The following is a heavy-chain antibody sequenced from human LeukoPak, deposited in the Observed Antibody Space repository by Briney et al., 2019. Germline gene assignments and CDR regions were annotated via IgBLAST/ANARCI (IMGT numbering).Heavy chain of an antibody. Sequence: PSETLSLTCTVAGGSISSYYWSWIRHPPGKGLEWVGYIYYIGTTNYNPSLKSRVTISVDTSKTQFSLKRSSVTAADTAVYYCARHGPDCSGGSCYSLIDYWGQGTLVTVSS. V-gene: IGHV4-59*08. J-gene: IGHJ4*02. D-gene: IGHD2-15*01. CDR1: GGSISSYY. CDR2: IYYIGTT. CDR3: ARHGPDCSGGSCYSLIDY.